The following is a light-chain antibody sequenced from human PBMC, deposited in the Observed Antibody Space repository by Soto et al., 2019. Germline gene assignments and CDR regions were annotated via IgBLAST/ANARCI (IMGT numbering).Light chain of an antibody. Sequence: QSALTQPVSVSGSPGQSITISCTGTSSDVGSYNFVSWYRQHPGKAPKLMIFEGSKRPSGVSNRFSGSKSGNTASLTISGLQAEDEADYYCCSYAGSSTFVVFGGGTKLTVL. CDR2: EGS. J-gene: IGLJ2*01. V-gene: IGLV2-23*03. CDR1: SSDVGSYNF. CDR3: CSYAGSSTFVV.